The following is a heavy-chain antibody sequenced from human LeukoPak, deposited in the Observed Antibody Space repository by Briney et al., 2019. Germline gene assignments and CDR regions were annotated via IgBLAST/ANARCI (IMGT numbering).Heavy chain of an antibody. V-gene: IGHV4-34*01. CDR1: GGSFSGYY. Sequence: SETLSLTCAVYGGSFSGYYWSWIRQPPGKGLEWIGEINHSESTNYNPSLKSRVTISVDTSKNQFSLKLSSVTAADTAVYYCARQSLEYYDSSGLTDYWGQGTLVTVSS. CDR3: ARQSLEYYDSSGLTDY. J-gene: IGHJ4*02. D-gene: IGHD3-22*01. CDR2: INHSEST.